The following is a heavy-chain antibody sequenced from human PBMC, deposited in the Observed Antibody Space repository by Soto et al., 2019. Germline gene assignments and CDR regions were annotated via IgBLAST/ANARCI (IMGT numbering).Heavy chain of an antibody. D-gene: IGHD6-19*01. CDR1: GYTLTELS. CDR3: ATAKTAVAGTLFDY. Sequence: ASVKVSCKVSGYTLTELSMHWVRQAPGKGLEWMGGFDPEDGETIYAQKFQGRVTMTEDTSTDTAYMELSSLRSEDTAVYYCATAKTAVAGTLFDYWGQGTLVTVSS. CDR2: FDPEDGET. J-gene: IGHJ4*02. V-gene: IGHV1-24*01.